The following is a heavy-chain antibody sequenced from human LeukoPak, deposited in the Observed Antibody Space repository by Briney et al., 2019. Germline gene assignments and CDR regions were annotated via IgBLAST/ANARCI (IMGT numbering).Heavy chain of an antibody. D-gene: IGHD1-26*01. CDR3: ARTVGRIGAFDI. Sequence: PSETLSLTCTVSGGSISSYYWSWIRQPPGKGLEGIGYIYYSGNTNYNPSLKSRVTISVDTSKNQFSLKLTSVTAADTAVYYCARTVGRIGAFDIWGQGTMVSVSS. CDR1: GGSISSYY. CDR2: IYYSGNT. J-gene: IGHJ3*02. V-gene: IGHV4-59*01.